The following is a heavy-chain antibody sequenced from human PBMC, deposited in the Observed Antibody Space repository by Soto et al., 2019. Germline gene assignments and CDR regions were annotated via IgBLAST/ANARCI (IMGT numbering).Heavy chain of an antibody. Sequence: ESGGGVVQPGRSLRLSCAASGFTFSSYAMHWVRQAPGKGLEWVAVISYDGSNKYYADSVKGRFTISRDNSKNTLYLQMNSLRAEDTAVYYCARGAAAGTGYYYYGMDVWGQGTTVTVSS. CDR3: ARGAAAGTGYYYYGMDV. CDR1: GFTFSSYA. J-gene: IGHJ6*02. V-gene: IGHV3-30-3*01. CDR2: ISYDGSNK. D-gene: IGHD6-13*01.